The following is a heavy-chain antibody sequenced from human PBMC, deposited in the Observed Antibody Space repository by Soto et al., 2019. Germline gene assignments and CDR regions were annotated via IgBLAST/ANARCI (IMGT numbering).Heavy chain of an antibody. CDR1: GFPFDDFA. J-gene: IGHJ4*02. CDR3: AVYGYGVSAAAY. CDR2: IRNQSYQETT. V-gene: IGHV3-49*04. D-gene: IGHD4-17*01. Sequence: PGGSLRLSCTASGFPFDDFAINWVRQAPGKGLEWVGLIRNQSYQETTEYAAAVRGRFTISRDNVENSLYLQLNSLRPEDTAVYYCAVYGYGVSAAAYWGQGTLVTVSS.